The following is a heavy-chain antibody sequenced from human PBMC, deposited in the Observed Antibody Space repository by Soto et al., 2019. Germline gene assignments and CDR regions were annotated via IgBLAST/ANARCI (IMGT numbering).Heavy chain of an antibody. Sequence: PGESLKISCKGSGYSFTSYWIGWVRQMPGKGLEWMGIIYPGDSDTRYSPSFQGQVTISADKSISTAYLQWSSLKASDTAMYYWARLISAYYYYYGMDVWGQGTTVTVSS. CDR3: ARLISAYYYYYGMDV. CDR1: GYSFTSYW. CDR2: IYPGDSDT. D-gene: IGHD3-3*02. V-gene: IGHV5-51*01. J-gene: IGHJ6*02.